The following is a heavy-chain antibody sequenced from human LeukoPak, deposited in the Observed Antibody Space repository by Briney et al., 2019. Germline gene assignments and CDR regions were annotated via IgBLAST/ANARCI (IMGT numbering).Heavy chain of an antibody. D-gene: IGHD3-22*01. V-gene: IGHV3-7*01. CDR2: IKQDGSEK. CDR1: GFTFSSYW. J-gene: IGHJ4*02. Sequence: GGSLRLSCAASGFTFSSYWVSWVRQAPGKGLEWVANIKQDGSEKYYVDSVKGRFTISRDNAKNSLYLQMNSLRAEDTAVYYCARARGYYYDSSGYFDYWGQGTLVTVSS. CDR3: ARARGYYYDSSGYFDY.